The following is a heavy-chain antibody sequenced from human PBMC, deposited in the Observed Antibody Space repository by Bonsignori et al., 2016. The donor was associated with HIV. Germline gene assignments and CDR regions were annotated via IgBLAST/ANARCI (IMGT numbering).Heavy chain of an antibody. D-gene: IGHD6-13*01. V-gene: IGHV4-4*07. J-gene: IGHJ4*02. CDR2: FYSGGSP. CDR1: GGSISSYY. CDR3: AREAIPASARFDS. Sequence: SETLSLTCTVSGGSISSYYWNWIRQPAGKGLEWIGRFYSGGSPNYNPALKSRVTMSVDTSKNQFSLKLTSVTAADTAVYYCAREAIPASARFDSWGQGTLVTVSS.